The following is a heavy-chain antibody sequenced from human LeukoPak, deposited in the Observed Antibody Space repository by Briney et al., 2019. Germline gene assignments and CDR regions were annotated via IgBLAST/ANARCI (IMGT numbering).Heavy chain of an antibody. CDR2: IKEDGSEK. CDR1: GFTFSNHW. CDR3: ARDRPGYTSSWYSPFDY. D-gene: IGHD6-13*01. Sequence: GGSLRLSCAASGFTFSNHWRSWVRQAPGKGLEWVANIKEDGSEKYYVDSVKGRFTISRDNAKNSLYLQMNRLRADDTAVYYCARDRPGYTSSWYSPFDYWGQGTLVTVSS. J-gene: IGHJ4*02. V-gene: IGHV3-7*01.